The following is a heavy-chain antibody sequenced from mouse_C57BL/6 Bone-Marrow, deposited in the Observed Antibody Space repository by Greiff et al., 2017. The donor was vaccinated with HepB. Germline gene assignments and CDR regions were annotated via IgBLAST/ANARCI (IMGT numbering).Heavy chain of an antibody. CDR3: ARGDYDGDWYFDV. CDR1: GYTFTSYW. CDR2: IYPGSGST. J-gene: IGHJ1*03. Sequence: QVQLKQPGAELMKPGASVKMSCKASGYTFTSYWITWVKQRPGQGLEWIGDIYPGSGSTNYNEKFKSKATLTVDTSSSTAYMQLSSLTSEDSAVYYCARGDYDGDWYFDVWGTGTTVTVSS. D-gene: IGHD2-4*01. V-gene: IGHV1-55*01.